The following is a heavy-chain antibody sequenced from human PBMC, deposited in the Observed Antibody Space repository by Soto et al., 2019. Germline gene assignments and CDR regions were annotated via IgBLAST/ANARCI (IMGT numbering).Heavy chain of an antibody. Sequence: ASVKVSCKASGYTFTCYYMHWVRQAPGQGLEWMGWINPNSGGTNYAQKFQGWVTMTRDTSISTAYMELRSLRSDDTAVYYCARAYCSGGSCYDFDYWGQGTLVTVSS. CDR2: INPNSGGT. J-gene: IGHJ4*02. CDR1: GYTFTCYY. CDR3: ARAYCSGGSCYDFDY. V-gene: IGHV1-2*04. D-gene: IGHD2-15*01.